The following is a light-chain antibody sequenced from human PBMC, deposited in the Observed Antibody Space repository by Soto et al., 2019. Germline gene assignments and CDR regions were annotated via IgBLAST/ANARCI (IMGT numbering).Light chain of an antibody. CDR1: SSNIGSNY. CDR3: AAWDDSLSGHWV. CDR2: SNN. J-gene: IGLJ3*02. V-gene: IGLV1-47*02. Sequence: QSVLTQPPSASGTPGQRVTISCSGSSSNIGSNYVYWYQQLPGTAPKLLIYSNNQRPSGVPERFSGSKSGTSASLAISGLRSEDEADYYCAAWDDSLSGHWVFGGGTKLTVL.